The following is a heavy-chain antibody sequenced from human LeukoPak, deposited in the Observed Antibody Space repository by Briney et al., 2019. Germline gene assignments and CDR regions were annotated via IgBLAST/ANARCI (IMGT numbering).Heavy chain of an antibody. D-gene: IGHD2-2*01. V-gene: IGHV4-34*01. CDR1: GGSFSGYY. Sequence: SETLSLTCAVYGGSFSGYYWSWIRQPPGKGLEWIGEINHSGSTNYNPSLKSRVTISVDTSKNQFPLKLSSVTAADTAVYYCGRGPYDYGDYWGQGTLVTVSS. CDR2: INHSGST. CDR3: GRGPYDYGDY. J-gene: IGHJ4*02.